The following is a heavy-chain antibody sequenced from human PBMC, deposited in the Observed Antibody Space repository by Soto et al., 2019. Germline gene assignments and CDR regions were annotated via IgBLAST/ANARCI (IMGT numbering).Heavy chain of an antibody. CDR3: ARDARSGTYNWSQA. V-gene: IGHV1-69*06. CDR2: IIPIFGTA. Sequence: ASVKVSCKASGWTFSSYAISWVRQAPGQGLEWMGGIIPIFGTANYAQKFQGRVTITADKSTSTAYMELSSLRSEDTAVYYCARDARSGTYNWSQAWGQRTLVSVS. J-gene: IGHJ5*02. D-gene: IGHD1-26*01. CDR1: GWTFSSYA.